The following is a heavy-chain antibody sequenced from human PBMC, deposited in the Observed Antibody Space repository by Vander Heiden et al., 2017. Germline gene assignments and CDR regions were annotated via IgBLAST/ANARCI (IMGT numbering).Heavy chain of an antibody. V-gene: IGHV4-39*01. CDR3: ARHCSVSGRKAWIQLWLGDYGMDV. CDR2: LYYRGST. Sequence: QLQLQESGPGLVKPSETLSLTCTVPGGSISSSSYYWGWIRQPPGKGLGWLGGLYYRGSTYYNPSLKSRVTISVDTYKNQFSLKLSSVTAADTAVYYCARHCSVSGRKAWIQLWLGDYGMDVWGQGTTVTVSS. J-gene: IGHJ6*02. D-gene: IGHD5-18*01. CDR1: GGSISSSSYY.